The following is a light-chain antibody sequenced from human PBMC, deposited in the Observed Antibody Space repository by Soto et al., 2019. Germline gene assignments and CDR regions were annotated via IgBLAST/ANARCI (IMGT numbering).Light chain of an antibody. Sequence: EIVLTQSPATLSLSPGERATLSCRASQSVSSYLAWYQQKPGQAPRLLIYDASNRATGIPARFSGSGSGTDFTLTISSLEPEDFAVYYCQQRNSWPPTFTFGQGTRLEI. CDR3: QQRNSWPPTFT. CDR1: QSVSSY. CDR2: DAS. V-gene: IGKV3-11*01. J-gene: IGKJ5*01.